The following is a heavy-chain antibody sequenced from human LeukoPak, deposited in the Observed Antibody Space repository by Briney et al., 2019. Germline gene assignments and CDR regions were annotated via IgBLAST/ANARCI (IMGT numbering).Heavy chain of an antibody. Sequence: SSETLSLTCTVSGGSISSYYWSWIRQPAGKGLEWIGRIYTSGSTNYNPSLKSRVTMSVDTSKNQFSLKLSSVTAADTAVYYCARGRWALGELSGFDAFDIWGQGTMVTVSS. CDR1: GGSISSYY. CDR2: IYTSGST. V-gene: IGHV4-4*07. CDR3: ARGRWALGELSGFDAFDI. J-gene: IGHJ3*02. D-gene: IGHD3-16*02.